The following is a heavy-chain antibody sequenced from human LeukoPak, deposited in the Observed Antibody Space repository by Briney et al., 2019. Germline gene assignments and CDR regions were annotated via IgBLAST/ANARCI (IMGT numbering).Heavy chain of an antibody. V-gene: IGHV3-21*01. J-gene: IGHJ5*02. Sequence: GGSLRLSCAASGFTFSIYSMNWVRQAPGKGLEWVSFISTSGDYVYYADSAKGRFTISRDNAQNSLYLQMNSLRAEDTGVYYCAGDGCTSTTCYTSWFDPWGQGTLVTVSS. D-gene: IGHD2-2*01. CDR3: AGDGCTSTTCYTSWFDP. CDR2: ISTSGDYV. CDR1: GFTFSIYS.